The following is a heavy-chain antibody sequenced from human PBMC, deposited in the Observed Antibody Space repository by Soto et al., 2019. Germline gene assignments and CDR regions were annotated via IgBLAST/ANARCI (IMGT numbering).Heavy chain of an antibody. CDR2: IYYSGST. CDR1: GGSISSSSYY. V-gene: IGHV4-39*01. D-gene: IGHD6-13*01. CDR3: ARLGSSSWYAMTAIGSDPYYYYGMDV. Sequence: QLQLQESGPGLVKPSETLSLTCTVSGGSISSSSYYWGWIRQPPGKGLEWIGSIYYSGSTYYNPSLKSRVTISVDTSKNQFSLKLSSVTAADTAVYYCARLGSSSWYAMTAIGSDPYYYYGMDVWGQGTTVTVSS. J-gene: IGHJ6*02.